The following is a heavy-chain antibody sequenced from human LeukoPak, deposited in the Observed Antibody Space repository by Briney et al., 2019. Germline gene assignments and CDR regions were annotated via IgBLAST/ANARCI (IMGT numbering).Heavy chain of an antibody. CDR1: GGSISSGSYY. V-gene: IGHV4-61*02. CDR2: IYIGGST. D-gene: IGHD5-12*01. CDR3: ARGFYEYGP. Sequence: PSETLSLTCTVSGGSISSGSYYWSWLRQPAGKGLEWIGRIYIGGSTNYNPSLKSRVTISLDTSKNQFSLKLSSVTAADTAVYYGARGFYEYGPWGQGTLVTVSS. J-gene: IGHJ5*02.